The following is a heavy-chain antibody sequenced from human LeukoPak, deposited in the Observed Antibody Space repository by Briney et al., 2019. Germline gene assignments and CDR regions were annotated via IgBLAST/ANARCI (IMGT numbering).Heavy chain of an antibody. CDR3: ARGYCSGGSCYNNYYYYGMDV. D-gene: IGHD2-15*01. J-gene: IGHJ6*02. Sequence: KPSETLSLTCTISGGSISSISYYWGWIRQPPGKGLEWIGSIYYIGSTYYNPSLKSRVTASVDTSKNQFSLNLRSVTAADTAVYYCARGYCSGGSCYNNYYYYGMDVWGQGTTVTVSS. CDR1: GGSISSISYY. CDR2: IYYIGST. V-gene: IGHV4-39*01.